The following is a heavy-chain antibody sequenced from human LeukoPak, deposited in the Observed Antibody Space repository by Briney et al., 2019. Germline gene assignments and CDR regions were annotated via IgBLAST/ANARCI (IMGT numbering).Heavy chain of an antibody. Sequence: ASVKVSCKASGYTFTSYAMHWVRQAPGQRLEWMGWINAGNGNTKYSQKFQGRVTITRDTSASTAYKELSSLRSEDTAVYYCARATDLYSYGRQGYFQHWGQGTLVTVSS. J-gene: IGHJ1*01. CDR1: GYTFTSYA. CDR3: ARATDLYSYGRQGYFQH. CDR2: INAGNGNT. D-gene: IGHD5-18*01. V-gene: IGHV1-3*01.